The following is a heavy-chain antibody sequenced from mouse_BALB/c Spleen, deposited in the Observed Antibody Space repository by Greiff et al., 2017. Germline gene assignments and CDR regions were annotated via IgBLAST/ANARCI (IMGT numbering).Heavy chain of an antibody. V-gene: IGHV5-4*02. CDR3: ARGDYYGSSYDYFDY. Sequence: EVKLMESGGGFVKPGGSLKLSCAASGFTFSDYYMYWVRQTPEKRLEWVATISDGGSYTYYPDSVKGRFTISRDNAKNNLYLQMSSLKSEDTAMYYCARGDYYGSSYDYFDYWGQGTTLTVSS. D-gene: IGHD1-1*01. CDR1: GFTFSDYY. CDR2: ISDGGSYT. J-gene: IGHJ2*01.